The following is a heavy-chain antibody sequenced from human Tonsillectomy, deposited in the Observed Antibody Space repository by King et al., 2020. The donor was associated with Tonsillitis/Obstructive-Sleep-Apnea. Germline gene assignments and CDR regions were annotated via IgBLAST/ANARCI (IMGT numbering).Heavy chain of an antibody. CDR2: THYSGST. Sequence: VQLQESGPGLVKPSETLSLTCTVSGGSVISGNYYWSWIRQPPGKGLEWIGCTHYSGSTNYNSSLKSRVTISLDTSKNQFSLRLTSVTAADTAMYFCASEERSGLYCRGTNCFEGRWFDPWGQGTPVTVSS. V-gene: IGHV4-61*01. D-gene: IGHD2-2*01. CDR3: ASEERSGLYCRGTNCFEGRWFDP. CDR1: GGSVISGNYY. J-gene: IGHJ5*02.